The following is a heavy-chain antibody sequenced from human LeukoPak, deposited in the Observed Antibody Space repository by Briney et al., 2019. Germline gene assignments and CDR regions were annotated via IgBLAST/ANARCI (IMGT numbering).Heavy chain of an antibody. CDR1: GFTFSSYG. D-gene: IGHD5-12*01. Sequence: GGSLRLSCAAPGFTFSSYGMHWVRQAPGKGLEWVAVISYDGSNKYYADSVKGRFTISRDNSKNTLYLQMNSLRAEDTAVYYCAKIFPVDIVATTDYWGQGTLVTVSS. CDR2: ISYDGSNK. J-gene: IGHJ4*02. CDR3: AKIFPVDIVATTDY. V-gene: IGHV3-30*18.